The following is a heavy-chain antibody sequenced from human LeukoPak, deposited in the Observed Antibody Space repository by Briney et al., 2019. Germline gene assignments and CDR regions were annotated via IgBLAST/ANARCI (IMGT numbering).Heavy chain of an antibody. CDR2: IYYSGST. CDR3: ARGISSGYRLFDY. J-gene: IGHJ4*02. CDR1: GGSISSSSYY. V-gene: IGHV4-39*07. Sequence: SETLSLTCTVSGGSISSSSYYWGWIRQPPGKGLEWIGSIYYSGSTYYNPSLKSRVTISVDTSKNQFSLKLSSVTAADTAVYYCARGISSGYRLFDYWGQGTLVTVSS. D-gene: IGHD3-22*01.